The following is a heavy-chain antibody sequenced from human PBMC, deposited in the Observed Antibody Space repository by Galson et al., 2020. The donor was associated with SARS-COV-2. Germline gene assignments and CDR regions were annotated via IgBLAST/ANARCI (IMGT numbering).Heavy chain of an antibody. V-gene: IGHV3-13*01. Sequence: GGSLRLSCAASGFTFSSYDMHWVRQATGKGLEWVSAIGTAGDTYYPGSVKGRFTISRENAKNSLYLQMNSLRAGDTAVYYCARGVTLGYCSGGSCYSLYWFDPWGQGTLVTVSS. CDR2: IGTAGDT. CDR3: ARGVTLGYCSGGSCYSLYWFDP. CDR1: GFTFSSYD. D-gene: IGHD2-15*01. J-gene: IGHJ5*02.